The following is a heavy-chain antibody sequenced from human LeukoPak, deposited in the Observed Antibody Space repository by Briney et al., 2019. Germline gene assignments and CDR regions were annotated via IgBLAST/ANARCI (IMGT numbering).Heavy chain of an antibody. V-gene: IGHV4-39*01. Sequence: SETLSLTCTVSGGSIRSSSYYWGWIRQPPGKGLEWIGSIYYSGSTYYNPSLKSRVTISVDTSKNQFSLKLSSVTAADTAVYYCARQIEYSYGFDYWGQGTLVTVSS. CDR3: ARQIEYSYGFDY. CDR2: IYYSGST. J-gene: IGHJ4*02. CDR1: GGSIRSSSYY. D-gene: IGHD5-18*01.